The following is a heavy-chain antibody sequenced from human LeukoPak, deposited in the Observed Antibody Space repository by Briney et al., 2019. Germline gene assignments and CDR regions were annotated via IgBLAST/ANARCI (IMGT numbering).Heavy chain of an antibody. V-gene: IGHV3-7*04. CDR3: TRAGSFWGSTSFYDS. Sequence: GGSLRLSCGTSGFTFNNYWMAWVRQSPGKGLDWVANINLGGNEGRYADSVKDRFTMQMNSLRDEDTGVYYCTRAGSFWGSTSFYDSWGQGVLVTVSS. D-gene: IGHD3-10*01. CDR1: GFTFNNYW. J-gene: IGHJ4*02. CDR2: INLGGNEG.